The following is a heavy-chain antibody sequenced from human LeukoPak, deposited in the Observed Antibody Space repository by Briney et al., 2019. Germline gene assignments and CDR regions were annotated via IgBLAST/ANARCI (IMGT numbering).Heavy chain of an antibody. CDR3: ARGSVLGYCSNTSCPDAFDI. V-gene: IGHV1-8*03. CDR2: MNPNSGNT. Sequence: GASVKVSCKASGYTFTSYDINWVRQATGQGLEWMGWMNPNSGNTGYAQKFQGRVTITRNTSISTAYMELSSLRSEDTAVYYCARGSVLGYCSNTSCPDAFDIWGQGTMVTVSS. J-gene: IGHJ3*02. D-gene: IGHD2-2*01. CDR1: GYTFTSYD.